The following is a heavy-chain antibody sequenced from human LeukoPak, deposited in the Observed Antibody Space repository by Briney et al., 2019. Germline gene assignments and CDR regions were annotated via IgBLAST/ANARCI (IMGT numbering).Heavy chain of an antibody. J-gene: IGHJ4*02. V-gene: IGHV4-61*01. CDR2: IYYSGST. Sequence: PSETLSITCTVSGGSVSSGSYYWSWIWQPPGKGLWWCGCIYYSGSTNYNPSLKSRVTISVDTSKNQFSLKLSSVTAADTAVYYCARSPGDYVWGSYRYFDYWGQGTLVTVSS. CDR3: ARSPGDYVWGSYRYFDY. D-gene: IGHD3-16*02. CDR1: GGSVSSGSYY.